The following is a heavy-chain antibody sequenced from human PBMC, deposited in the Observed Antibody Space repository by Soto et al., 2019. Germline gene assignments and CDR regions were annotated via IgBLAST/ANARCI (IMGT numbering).Heavy chain of an antibody. CDR1: GFTFSDYY. V-gene: IGHV3-11*01. Sequence: GSLRLSCAASGFTFSDYYMSWIRQAPGKGLEWVSYISSSGSTIYYADSVKGRFTISRDNAKNSLYLQMNSLRAEDTAVYYCARVDTMIVVVRATDVGAFDIWGQGTMVTV. J-gene: IGHJ3*02. CDR2: ISSSGSTI. D-gene: IGHD3-22*01. CDR3: ARVDTMIVVVRATDVGAFDI.